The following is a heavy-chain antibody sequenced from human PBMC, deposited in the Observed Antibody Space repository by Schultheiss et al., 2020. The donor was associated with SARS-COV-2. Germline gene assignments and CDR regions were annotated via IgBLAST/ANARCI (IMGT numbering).Heavy chain of an antibody. D-gene: IGHD2-21*02. V-gene: IGHV3-30*18. CDR1: GFTFSNYA. CDR2: ISSDGNNK. Sequence: GESLKISCAASGFTFSNYAMHWVRQAPGKGLEWVAVISSDGNNKYYADSVKGRFTISRDNSKNTLYVQMNSLRAEDTALYYCAKTGPRTSYCGGDCYRNFDSWGQGTLVTVSS. J-gene: IGHJ4*02. CDR3: AKTGPRTSYCGGDCYRNFDS.